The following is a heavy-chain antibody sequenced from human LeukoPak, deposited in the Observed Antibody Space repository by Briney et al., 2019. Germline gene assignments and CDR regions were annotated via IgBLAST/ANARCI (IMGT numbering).Heavy chain of an antibody. Sequence: ASVKVSCKASGYTFIRYSISWVRQAPGQGLEWMGWISAYNGDTKYEQKFQGRVTMTTDTSTSTAYMEQRSLRSDDTAVYYCARDHGGYETEYYFDYWGQGTLVTVSS. CDR1: GYTFIRYS. V-gene: IGHV1-18*01. CDR3: ARDHGGYETEYYFDY. J-gene: IGHJ4*02. CDR2: ISAYNGDT. D-gene: IGHD5-12*01.